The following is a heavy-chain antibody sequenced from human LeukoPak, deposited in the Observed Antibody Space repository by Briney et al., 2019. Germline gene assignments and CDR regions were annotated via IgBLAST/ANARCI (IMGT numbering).Heavy chain of an antibody. CDR3: ARHGEGYKWLRSLSVKWFDP. CDR1: GYSISSGYY. D-gene: IGHD5-12*01. Sequence: PSETLSLTCAVSGYSISSGYYWGWIRQPPVKGLERSGSIYHSGSTYYNPSLKGRVTISVGTSKNQFSLKLSSVTAADTAVYYWARHGEGYKWLRSLSVKWFDPWGQGTLVTVSS. CDR2: IYHSGST. J-gene: IGHJ5*02. V-gene: IGHV4-38-2*01.